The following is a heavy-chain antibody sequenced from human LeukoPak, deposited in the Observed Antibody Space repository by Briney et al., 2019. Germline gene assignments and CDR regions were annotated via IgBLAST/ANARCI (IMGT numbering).Heavy chain of an antibody. Sequence: ASVKVSCKASGYTFNTYGISWARQAPGQGLEWMGWISTYNGDTNYVQNLQGRVTMTTDTSTSTAYMELMSLRSDDTAVYYCLRDAQRPRLTPDYWGQGTLVTVSS. V-gene: IGHV1-18*01. CDR1: GYTFNTYG. CDR3: LRDAQRPRLTPDY. J-gene: IGHJ4*02. D-gene: IGHD6-25*01. CDR2: ISTYNGDT.